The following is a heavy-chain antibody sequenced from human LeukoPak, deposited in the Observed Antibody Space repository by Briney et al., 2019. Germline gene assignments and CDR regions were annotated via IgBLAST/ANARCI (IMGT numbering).Heavy chain of an antibody. CDR3: ARGGSAVLES. J-gene: IGHJ5*02. CDR1: GFTFSTYF. V-gene: IGHV3-74*01. D-gene: IGHD6-25*01. CDR2: ITSDGSSR. Sequence: GGSLRLSCAASGFTFSTYFMHWVRQGPGKGLEWVSRITSDGSSRSHADSVKDRFIISRDNAKNTLYLQMNSLRVDDTAVYYCARGGSAVLESWGQGSQVAVSS.